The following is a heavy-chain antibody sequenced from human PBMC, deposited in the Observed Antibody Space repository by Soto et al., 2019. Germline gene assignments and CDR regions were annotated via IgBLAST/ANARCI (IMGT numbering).Heavy chain of an antibody. V-gene: IGHV4-59*08. D-gene: IGHD6-13*01. CDR2: IYYTGSN. Sequence: SETLSLTCTVSGGSISPYYWSWIRQPPGKGLEWIGFIYYTGSNTYNPSLKSRVTISLDTSKKQFSLKLSSVTAADTAVYYCARRDGSSWYGIDDWGQGTLVTVSS. CDR1: GGSISPYY. CDR3: ARRDGSSWYGIDD. J-gene: IGHJ4*02.